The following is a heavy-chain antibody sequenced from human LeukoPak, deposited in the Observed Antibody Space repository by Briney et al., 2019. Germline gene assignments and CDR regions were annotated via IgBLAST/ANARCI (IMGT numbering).Heavy chain of an antibody. D-gene: IGHD2-2*01. CDR3: AREDIVVVPAADFDP. J-gene: IGHJ5*02. Sequence: ASVKVSCKASGYTFTGYYMHWVRQAPGQGLEWMGWINPNSGGTNYAQKFQGRVTMTRDTSIGTAYMELSRLRSDDTAVYYCAREDIVVVPAADFDPWGQGTLVTVSS. CDR1: GYTFTGYY. V-gene: IGHV1-2*02. CDR2: INPNSGGT.